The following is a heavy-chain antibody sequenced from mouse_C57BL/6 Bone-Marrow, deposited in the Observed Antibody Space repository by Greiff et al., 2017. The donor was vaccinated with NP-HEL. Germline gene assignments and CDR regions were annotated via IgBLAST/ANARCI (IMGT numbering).Heavy chain of an antibody. CDR2: ISSGGDYI. CDR1: GFTFSSYA. CDR3: TRDHAVTTSWYFDV. Sequence: EVNVVESGEGLVKPGGSLKLSCAASGFTFSSYAMSWVRQTPEKRLEWVAYISSGGDYIYYADTVKGRFTISRDNARNTLYLQMSSLKSEDTAMYYCTRDHAVTTSWYFDVWGTGTTVTVSS. D-gene: IGHD2-2*01. V-gene: IGHV5-9-1*02. J-gene: IGHJ1*03.